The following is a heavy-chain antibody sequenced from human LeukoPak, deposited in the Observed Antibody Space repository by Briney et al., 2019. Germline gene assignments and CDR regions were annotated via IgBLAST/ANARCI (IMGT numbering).Heavy chain of an antibody. CDR1: GDSVSINSAA. Sequence: SQTLSLTFAISGDSVSINSAAWNWIRQPPSRGLEWQGRTYYRSKWYTEYAVSVKSRITINPDTSKSQFSLQLSSVNPEDTAVYYCARLGSGSNYWGQGTLVTVSS. CDR3: ARLGSGSNY. D-gene: IGHD3-10*01. V-gene: IGHV6-1*01. CDR2: TYYRSKWYT. J-gene: IGHJ4*02.